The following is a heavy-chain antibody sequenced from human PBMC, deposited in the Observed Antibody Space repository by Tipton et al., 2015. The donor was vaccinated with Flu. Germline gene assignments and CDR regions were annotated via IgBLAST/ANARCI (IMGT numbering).Heavy chain of an antibody. CDR1: GFTFSGHS. CDR3: ARDNWSATPYFDY. J-gene: IGHJ4*02. Sequence: SLRLSCEGSGFTFSGHSMNWVRQAPGKGLEWVSSITGSSTAIYYADSVKGRFTISRDNAKNAVYLQMNSLRGEDTAVYYCARDNWSATPYFDYWGPGTWVAVSS. V-gene: IGHV3-21*01. CDR2: ITGSSTAI. D-gene: IGHD3-3*01.